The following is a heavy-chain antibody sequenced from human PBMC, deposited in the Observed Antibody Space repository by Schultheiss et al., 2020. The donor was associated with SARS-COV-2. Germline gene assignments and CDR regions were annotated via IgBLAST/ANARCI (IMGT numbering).Heavy chain of an antibody. CDR2: IKQDGSEK. CDR1: GFTFSSYW. Sequence: GGSLRLSCAASGFTFSSYWMSWVRQAPGKGLEWVANIKQDGSEKYYVDSVKGRFTISRDNAKNTLYLQMNSLRAEDTAVYYCARAVVAATYGMDVWGQGTTVTVSS. CDR3: ARAVVAATYGMDV. D-gene: IGHD2-15*01. J-gene: IGHJ6*02. V-gene: IGHV3-7*01.